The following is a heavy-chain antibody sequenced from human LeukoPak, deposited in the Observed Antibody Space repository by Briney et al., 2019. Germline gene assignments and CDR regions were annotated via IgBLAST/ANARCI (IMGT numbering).Heavy chain of an antibody. V-gene: IGHV3-49*04. J-gene: IGHJ4*02. CDR2: IRSKAYGGTT. D-gene: IGHD6-13*01. CDR1: GFTFGDYA. CDR3: TREAPYSSSFDY. Sequence: GGSLRLSCTASGFTFGDYAMSWVRQAPGKGLGWVGFIRSKAYGGTTEYAASVKGRFTISRGDSKSIAYLQMNSPKTEDTAVYYCTREAPYSSSFDYWGQGTLVTVSS.